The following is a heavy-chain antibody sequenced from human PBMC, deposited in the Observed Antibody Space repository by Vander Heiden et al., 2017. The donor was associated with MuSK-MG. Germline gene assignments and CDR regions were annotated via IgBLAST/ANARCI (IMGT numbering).Heavy chain of an antibody. CDR3: AKDRGERPGSPETDD. V-gene: IGHV3-23*01. CDR2: ISGSGGSK. J-gene: IGHJ4*02. Sequence: EVQLLESGGGLVQPGGSLRLSCAASGFTFSSYAMRGVRQAPGKGLEWVAAISGSGGSKHYAVTVKGRFTISRDNAKNTRYMQMNRVGADETAVYYCAKDRGERPGSPETDDWGQGTMVTVSS. CDR1: GFTFSSYA. D-gene: IGHD3-16*01.